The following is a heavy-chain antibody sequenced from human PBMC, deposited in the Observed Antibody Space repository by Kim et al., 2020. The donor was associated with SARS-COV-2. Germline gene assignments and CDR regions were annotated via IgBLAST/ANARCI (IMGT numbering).Heavy chain of an antibody. V-gene: IGHV4-30-2*01. CDR1: GGSISSGGYS. Sequence: SETLSLTCAVSGGSISSGGYSWSWIRQPPGKGLEWIGYIYHSGSTYYNPSLKSRVTISVDRSKNQFSLKLSSVTAADTAVYYCARSSFISYGPVLWYFDLWGRGTLVTVSS. CDR3: ARSSFISYGPVLWYFDL. D-gene: IGHD5-18*01. J-gene: IGHJ2*01. CDR2: IYHSGST.